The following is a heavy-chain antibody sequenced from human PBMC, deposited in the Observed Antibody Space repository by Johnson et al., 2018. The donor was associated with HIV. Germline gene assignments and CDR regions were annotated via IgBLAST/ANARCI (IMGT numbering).Heavy chain of an antibody. CDR3: ARDPFWLKAFDI. CDR2: IYSGGST. J-gene: IGHJ3*02. D-gene: IGHD3-22*01. V-gene: IGHV3-66*01. Sequence: VQLVESGGGVVRPGGSLRLSCVASGFTFDDYGMSWVRQAPGKGLEWVSVIYSGGSTYYADSVKGRFTISRDNSKNTLYLKMNSLRAEDTAVYYCARDPFWLKAFDIWGQGTMVTVSS. CDR1: GFTFDDYG.